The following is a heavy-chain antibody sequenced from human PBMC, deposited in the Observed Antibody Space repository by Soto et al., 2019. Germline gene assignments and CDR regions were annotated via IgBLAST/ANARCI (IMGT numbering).Heavy chain of an antibody. D-gene: IGHD3-3*01. CDR3: ARGQRFSDWFDP. CDR1: GGAISGYY. J-gene: IGHJ5*02. Sequence: SETLSLTCTVTGGAISGYYWTWIRQSDGEGLEWIGRIYGSGSTNYNPSLKSRVTISLDTSMNYFSLRLSSVTAADTAVYYCARGQRFSDWFDPWGQGTLVTVSS. V-gene: IGHV4-4*07. CDR2: IYGSGST.